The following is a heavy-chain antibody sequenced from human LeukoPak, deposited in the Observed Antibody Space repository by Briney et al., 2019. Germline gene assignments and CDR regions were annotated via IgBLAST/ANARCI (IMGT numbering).Heavy chain of an antibody. Sequence: PSETLSLTCTVSGGSISSGGYYWSWIRQHPGKGLEWIGYIYYSGSTYYNPSLKSRVTISVDTSKNQFSLKLSSVTAADTAVYYCARDSTAGYQLLSGDAFDIWGQGTMVTVSS. J-gene: IGHJ3*02. V-gene: IGHV4-31*03. CDR1: GGSISSGGYY. D-gene: IGHD2-2*01. CDR3: ARDSTAGYQLLSGDAFDI. CDR2: IYYSGST.